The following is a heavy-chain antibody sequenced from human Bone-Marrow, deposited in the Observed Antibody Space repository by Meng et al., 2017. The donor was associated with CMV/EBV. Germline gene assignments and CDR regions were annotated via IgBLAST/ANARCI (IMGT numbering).Heavy chain of an antibody. CDR1: GGHFSSYT. Sequence: KASGGHFSSYTISWVRQAPGQGLEWMGRIIPILGIANYAQKFQGRVTITADKSTSTAYMELSSLRSEDTAVYYCARATTRGAGDFDYWGQGTLVTVSS. D-gene: IGHD1-26*01. J-gene: IGHJ4*02. V-gene: IGHV1-69*02. CDR3: ARATTRGAGDFDY. CDR2: IIPILGIA.